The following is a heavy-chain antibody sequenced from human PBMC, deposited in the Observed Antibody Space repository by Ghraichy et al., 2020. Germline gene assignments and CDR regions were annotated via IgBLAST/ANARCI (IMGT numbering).Heavy chain of an antibody. CDR3: ARDNGSSSWYAFDI. Sequence: GGSLRLSCAASGFTFSSYSMNWVRQAPGKGLEWVSSISSSSSYIYYADSVKGRFTISRDNAKNSLYLQMNSLRAEDTAVYYCARDNGSSSWYAFDIWGQGTMVTVSS. D-gene: IGHD6-13*01. V-gene: IGHV3-21*01. CDR2: ISSSSSYI. J-gene: IGHJ3*02. CDR1: GFTFSSYS.